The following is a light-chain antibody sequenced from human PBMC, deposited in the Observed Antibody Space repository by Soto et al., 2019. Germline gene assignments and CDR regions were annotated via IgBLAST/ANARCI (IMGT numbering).Light chain of an antibody. V-gene: IGLV2-23*02. Sequence: QLVLTQPASVSGSPGQSITISCTGTSSDVGSYNLVSWYQQHPGKAPKLMIYEVSKRPSGVSNRFSGSKSGNTASLTISVLQAEDEADYYCCSYAGSSTFVFGGGTKLTVL. CDR1: SSDVGSYNL. CDR3: CSYAGSSTFV. J-gene: IGLJ2*01. CDR2: EVS.